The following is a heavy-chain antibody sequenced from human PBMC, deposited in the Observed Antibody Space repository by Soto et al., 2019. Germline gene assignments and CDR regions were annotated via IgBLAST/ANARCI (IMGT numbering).Heavy chain of an antibody. D-gene: IGHD3-10*01. CDR1: GYTFTSYY. V-gene: IGHV1-46*01. CDR3: ARARGWFEP. CDR2: INPSDNST. Sequence: ASVKVSCKASGYTFTSYYMHWVRQAPGQGLEWMGVINPSDNSTTYAQKFQGRVTMTRDTSTSTVYMELTSLRSEDTAVYYCARARGWFEPWGQGTLVTVSS. J-gene: IGHJ5*02.